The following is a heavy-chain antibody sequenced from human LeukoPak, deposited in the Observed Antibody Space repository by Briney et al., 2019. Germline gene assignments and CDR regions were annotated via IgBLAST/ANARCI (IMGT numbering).Heavy chain of an antibody. CDR1: GFTFSSYS. V-gene: IGHV3-48*02. CDR2: ISSRSNTM. D-gene: IGHD3-9*01. J-gene: IGHJ4*02. Sequence: GGSMRLSCSASGFTFSSYSMNWVLQATGNGLEWVSYISSRSNTMYYADSVEGRFTISRDNAKNSLYLQMNSLRDEDTAVYYFFFQAEDGIRDFDWLSPLDYWGQGTLVTVSS. CDR3: FFQAEDGIRDFDWLSPLDY.